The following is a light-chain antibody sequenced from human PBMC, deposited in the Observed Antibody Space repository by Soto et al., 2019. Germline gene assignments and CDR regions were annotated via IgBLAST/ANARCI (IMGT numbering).Light chain of an antibody. CDR3: QSYDRSLSAWV. J-gene: IGLJ2*01. Sequence: QSVLTQPPSVSGAPGQRVTISCTGSSSNIGAGYDVHWYQQLPGTAPKLLVYGYNNRPSGVPDRFSVSKSGTSASLTITGLQTEDEADYYCQSYDRSLSAWVFGGGTKVTVL. V-gene: IGLV1-40*01. CDR2: GYN. CDR1: SSNIGAGYD.